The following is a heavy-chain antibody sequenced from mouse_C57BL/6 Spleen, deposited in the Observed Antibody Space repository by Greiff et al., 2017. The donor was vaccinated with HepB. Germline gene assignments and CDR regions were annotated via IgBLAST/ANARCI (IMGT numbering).Heavy chain of an antibody. V-gene: IGHV2-4*01. D-gene: IGHD1-1*01. J-gene: IGHJ4*01. CDR3: AKNKDYYGSSNAMDY. Sequence: VKLMESGPGLVQPSQSLSITCTVSGFSLTSYGVHWVRQPPGKGLEWLGVIWSGGSTDYTAAFISRLSISKDNAKSQVFFKMNSLQADDTAIYYCAKNKDYYGSSNAMDYWGQGTSVTVSS. CDR2: IWSGGST. CDR1: GFSLTSYG.